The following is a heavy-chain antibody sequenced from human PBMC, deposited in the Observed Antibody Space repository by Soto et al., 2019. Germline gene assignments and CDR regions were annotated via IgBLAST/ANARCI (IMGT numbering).Heavy chain of an antibody. CDR3: TRGPRASSTGTGAH. Sequence: GGSLRVSCAASGFTFTTYWMHWVRQVPGKGLVWVSRINGDGSSTTYADSVKGRFTISRDNAKNTLYLQMNSLRAEDTAVYYCTRGPRASSTGTGAHWGQGTLVTVS. J-gene: IGHJ4*02. V-gene: IGHV3-74*01. CDR1: GFTFTTYW. CDR2: INGDGSST. D-gene: IGHD1-1*01.